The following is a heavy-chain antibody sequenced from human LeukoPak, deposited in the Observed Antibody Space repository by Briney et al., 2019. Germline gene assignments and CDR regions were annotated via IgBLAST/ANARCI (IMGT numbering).Heavy chain of an antibody. CDR2: IYYSGST. Sequence: SETLSLTCTVSGGSISSSSYYWGWIRQPPGKGLEWIGSIYYSGSTYYNPSLKSRVTISVDTSKNQFSLKLSSVTAADTAVYYCARQSLRGYYFDYWGQGTLITVSS. V-gene: IGHV4-39*01. CDR1: GGSISSSSYY. CDR3: ARQSLRGYYFDY. D-gene: IGHD5-24*01. J-gene: IGHJ4*02.